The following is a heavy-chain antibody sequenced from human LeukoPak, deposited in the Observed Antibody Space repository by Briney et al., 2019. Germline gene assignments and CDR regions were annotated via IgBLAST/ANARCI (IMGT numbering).Heavy chain of an antibody. CDR2: INHSGST. Sequence: PSETLSLTCAVYGGSFSGYYWSWIRQPPGKGLEWIGEINHSGSTNYNPSLKSRVTISVDTSKNQFSLELNSVTPADTAVYYCARGGNYWPQWWFAPWGRGTLVSVSS. V-gene: IGHV4-34*01. CDR1: GGSFSGYY. J-gene: IGHJ5*02. CDR3: ARGGNYWPQWWFAP. D-gene: IGHD1-26*01.